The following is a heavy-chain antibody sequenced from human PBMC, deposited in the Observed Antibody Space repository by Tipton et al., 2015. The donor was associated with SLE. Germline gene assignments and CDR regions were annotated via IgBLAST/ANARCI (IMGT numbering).Heavy chain of an antibody. V-gene: IGHV4-61*02. CDR3: ARPPGTYPTGDY. J-gene: IGHJ4*02. CDR1: GVSISSGSYH. Sequence: TLSLTCTVSGVSISSGSYHWSWIRQPAGQGLQWIGRIYSGGSSNYNPSLKGRVTISEDRSENQFSLRLTAVTAADTAVYYCARPPGTYPTGDYWGQGTLVTVSS. CDR2: IYSGGSS. D-gene: IGHD3-10*01.